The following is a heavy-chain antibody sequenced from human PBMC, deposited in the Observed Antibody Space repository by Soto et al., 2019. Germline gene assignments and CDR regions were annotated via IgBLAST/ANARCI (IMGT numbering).Heavy chain of an antibody. V-gene: IGHV3-48*02. Sequence: GGSLRLSCAASGFTFSSYSMNWVRQAPGKGLEWVSYISSSSSTIYYADSVKGRFTISRDNAKNSLYLQMNSLRDEDTAVYYCARDLYSSGWYDYYYYGMDVSGQGTTVTVSS. CDR2: ISSSSSTI. D-gene: IGHD6-19*01. CDR3: ARDLYSSGWYDYYYYGMDV. J-gene: IGHJ6*02. CDR1: GFTFSSYS.